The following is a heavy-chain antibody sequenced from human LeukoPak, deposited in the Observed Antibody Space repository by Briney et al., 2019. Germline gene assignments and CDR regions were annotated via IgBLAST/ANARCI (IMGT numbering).Heavy chain of an antibody. V-gene: IGHV3-23*01. Sequence: PGGSLRLSCAASGFTFSSYAMSWVRQAPGKGLEWVSAISGSGGSTYYADSVKGRFTISRDNSKNTLYLQMNSLRAEDTAVYYCARGEIYCSSTSCYLDYWGQGTLVTVSS. D-gene: IGHD2-2*01. CDR1: GFTFSSYA. CDR2: ISGSGGST. J-gene: IGHJ4*02. CDR3: ARGEIYCSSTSCYLDY.